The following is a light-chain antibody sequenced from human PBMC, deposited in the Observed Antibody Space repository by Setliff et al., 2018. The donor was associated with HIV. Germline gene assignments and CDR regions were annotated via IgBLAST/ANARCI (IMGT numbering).Light chain of an antibody. J-gene: IGLJ1*01. Sequence: QSVLTQPPSVSGSPGQSIIISCTGTTSDIGSYNRVPWYQRRPGTAPKLIIYEVNKRPSGVSNRFSGSKSGTTASLAISGLQADDEADYYCCSYAGSNIFVVFGTGTKVTVL. CDR3: CSYAGSNIFVV. CDR2: EVN. V-gene: IGLV2-23*02. CDR1: TSDIGSYNR.